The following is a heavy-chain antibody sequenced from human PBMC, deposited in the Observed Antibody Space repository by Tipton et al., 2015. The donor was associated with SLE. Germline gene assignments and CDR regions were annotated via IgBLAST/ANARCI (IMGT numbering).Heavy chain of an antibody. Sequence: SLRLSCAASGFTFSSYWMSWVRQAPGKGLEWVANIKEDGSERYYVDSVKGRFTISRDNAKNSLYLQMNSLRAEDTAVYYCARGSTGSARDYWGQGALVTVSS. CDR3: ARGSTGSARDY. D-gene: IGHD2-2*01. V-gene: IGHV3-7*01. CDR2: IKEDGSER. J-gene: IGHJ4*02. CDR1: GFTFSSYW.